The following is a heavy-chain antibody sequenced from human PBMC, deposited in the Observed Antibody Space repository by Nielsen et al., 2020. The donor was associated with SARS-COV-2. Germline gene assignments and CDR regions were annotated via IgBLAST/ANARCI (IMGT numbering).Heavy chain of an antibody. J-gene: IGHJ5*02. CDR1: GFTFSSYW. CDR3: ARDWDYTSRWFDP. D-gene: IGHD4-11*01. V-gene: IGHV3-21*01. Sequence: GGSLRLSCAASGFTFSSYWMNWVRQAPGKGLEWVSSISSSSYIYYADSVKGRFTISRDNAKNSLYLQMNSLRAEDTAVYYCARDWDYTSRWFDPWGQGTLVTVSS. CDR2: ISSSSYI.